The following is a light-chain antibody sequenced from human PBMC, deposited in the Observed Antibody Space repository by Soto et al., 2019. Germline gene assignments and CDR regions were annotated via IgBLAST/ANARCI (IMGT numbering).Light chain of an antibody. CDR1: QSVSSY. CDR3: QQRSNWPPAIT. CDR2: DAS. V-gene: IGKV3-11*01. Sequence: EIVLTQSPATLSLSPGERATLSCRASQSVSSYLAWYQQKPGQAPRLLIYDASNRATGIPARFSGSGSGTVFTLTCSSLEPEDLAVYYCQQRSNWPPAITFGQGTRLEIK. J-gene: IGKJ5*01.